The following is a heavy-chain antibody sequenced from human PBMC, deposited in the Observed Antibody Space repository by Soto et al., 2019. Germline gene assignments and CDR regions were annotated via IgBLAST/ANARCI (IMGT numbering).Heavy chain of an antibody. V-gene: IGHV3-23*01. J-gene: IGHJ4*02. Sequence: GGSLRVSWAASGFTFSSYAMSWFRQAPGKGLEWVSVISGSDDSTYYADSVKGRFTISRDNSKNTLYLQMNSLRAEDTAVYYCAKRSSSSTFDYWGQGTLVTVSS. CDR1: GFTFSSYA. D-gene: IGHD6-6*01. CDR3: AKRSSSSTFDY. CDR2: ISGSDDST.